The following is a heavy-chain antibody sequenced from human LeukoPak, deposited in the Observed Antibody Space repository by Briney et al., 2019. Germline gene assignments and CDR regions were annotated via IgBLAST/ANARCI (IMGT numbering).Heavy chain of an antibody. CDR2: IYYSGST. V-gene: IGHV4-59*01. CDR1: GGFISSYY. J-gene: IGHJ4*02. CDR3: ARDAYPPS. Sequence: SETLSLTCTVSGGFISSYYWSWIRQPPGKGLEWIGYIYYSGSTNYNPSLKGRVTISVDTSKNQFSLKLSSVTAADTAVYYCARDAYPPSWGQGTLVTVSS.